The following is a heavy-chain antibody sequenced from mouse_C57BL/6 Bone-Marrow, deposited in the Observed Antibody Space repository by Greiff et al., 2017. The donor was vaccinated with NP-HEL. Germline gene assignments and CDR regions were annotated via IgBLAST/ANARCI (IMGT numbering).Heavy chain of an antibody. CDR1: GYTFTSYW. D-gene: IGHD2-1*01. CDR3: AIIGNYEGFAMDY. Sequence: VQLQQPGAELVKPGASVKVSCKASGYTFTSYWMHWVKPRPGQGLEWIGRIHPSDSDTNYNQKFKGKATLTVNKSSSTAYRQLSSLTSEDSAVYYCAIIGNYEGFAMDYWGQGTSVTVSS. V-gene: IGHV1-74*01. CDR2: IHPSDSDT. J-gene: IGHJ4*01.